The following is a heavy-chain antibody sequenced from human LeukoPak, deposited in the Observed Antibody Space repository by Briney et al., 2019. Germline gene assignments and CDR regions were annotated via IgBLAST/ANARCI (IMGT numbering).Heavy chain of an antibody. CDR2: INPNSGGT. Sequence: ASVKVSCKASGYTFTTYYMHWLRQAPGQGLEWMGWINPNSGGTNYAQKFQGRVTMTRDTSISTAYMELSRLRSDDTAVYYCARDNDSRDPPHFDYWGKGTTVTVSS. D-gene: IGHD3-16*01. V-gene: IGHV1-2*02. CDR3: ARDNDSRDPPHFDY. CDR1: GYTFTTYY. J-gene: IGHJ4*03.